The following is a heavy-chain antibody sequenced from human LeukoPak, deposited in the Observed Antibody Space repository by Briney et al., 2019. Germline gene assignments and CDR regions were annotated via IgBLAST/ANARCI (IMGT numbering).Heavy chain of an antibody. CDR2: IYSGGST. D-gene: IGHD3-10*01. J-gene: IGHJ6*02. V-gene: IGHV3-66*01. Sequence: PGGSLRLSCAASEFTVSSNYMSWVRQAPGKGLEWVSVIYSGGSTYYADSVKGRFTISRDNSKNTLYLQMNSLRAEDTAVYYCARDLPLMVRGVIITYHYGMDVWGQGTTVTVSS. CDR1: EFTVSSNY. CDR3: ARDLPLMVRGVIITYHYGMDV.